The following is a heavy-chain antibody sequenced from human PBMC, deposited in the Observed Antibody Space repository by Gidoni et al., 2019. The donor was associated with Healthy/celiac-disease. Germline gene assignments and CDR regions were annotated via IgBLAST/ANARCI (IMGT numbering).Heavy chain of an antibody. D-gene: IGHD5-18*01. CDR1: VFTFSSYS. CDR3: ARDRGYSYGSFFDY. V-gene: IGHV3-21*01. CDR2: ISSSSSYI. J-gene: IGHJ4*02. Sequence: EVQLVESGGGLVKPGGSLSLSCAASVFTFSSYSMNWVRQAPGKGLEWVSSISSSSSYIYYADSVKGRFTISRDNAKNSLYLQMNSLRAEDTAVYYCARDRGYSYGSFFDYWGQGTLVTVSS.